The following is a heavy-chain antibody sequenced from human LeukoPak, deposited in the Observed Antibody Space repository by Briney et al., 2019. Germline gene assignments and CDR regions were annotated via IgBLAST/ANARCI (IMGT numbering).Heavy chain of an antibody. CDR1: GVTFSSYW. V-gene: IGHV3-53*01. Sequence: PGGSLRLSCAVSGVTFSSYWVSWVRQAPGKGLEWVSVIYSGGSTYYADSVKGRFTISRDNSKSTLYLQMNSLRAEDTAVYYCAREMGHHIVVVPAAMKRVYYYGMDVWGQGTTVTVSS. J-gene: IGHJ6*02. CDR2: IYSGGST. CDR3: AREMGHHIVVVPAAMKRVYYYGMDV. D-gene: IGHD2-2*01.